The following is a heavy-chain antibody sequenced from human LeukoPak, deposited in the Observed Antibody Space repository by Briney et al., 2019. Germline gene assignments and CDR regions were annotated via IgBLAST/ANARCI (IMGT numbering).Heavy chain of an antibody. D-gene: IGHD1-14*01. CDR3: ARGYKPPDFDY. V-gene: IGHV1-18*01. CDR1: GYSFSSYG. Sequence: GASVKVSCKASGYSFSSYGITWVRQAPGQGLEWMGWISAYNGNTNYAQNLQGRVTMATDTSTSTAYMELRTLTSDDTAVYYCARGYKPPDFDYWGQGTPVTVSS. J-gene: IGHJ4*02. CDR2: ISAYNGNT.